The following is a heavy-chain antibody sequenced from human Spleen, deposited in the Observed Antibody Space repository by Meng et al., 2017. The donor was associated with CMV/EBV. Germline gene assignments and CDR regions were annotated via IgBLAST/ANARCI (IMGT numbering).Heavy chain of an antibody. CDR2: INPNSGGP. V-gene: IGHV1-2*02. J-gene: IGHJ6*02. Sequence: ASVKVSCKASGYTFTGYYMHWVRQAPGQGLEWMGWINPNSGGPNYAQKFQGRVTMTRDTSISTAYMELSRLRSDDTAVYYCARATVVPPGGPYYYYGMDVWGQGTTVTVSS. CDR1: GYTFTGYY. CDR3: ARATVVPPGGPYYYYGMDV. D-gene: IGHD4-23*01.